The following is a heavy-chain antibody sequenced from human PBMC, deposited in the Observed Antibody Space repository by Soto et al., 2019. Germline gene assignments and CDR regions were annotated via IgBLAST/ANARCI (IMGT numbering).Heavy chain of an antibody. CDR1: GFTFSNYW. V-gene: IGHV3-74*01. CDR2: ISTDGTTT. D-gene: IGHD7-27*01. Sequence: EVQLVESGGGLVQPGGSLRLSCAASGFTFSNYWMYWVRQAPGKGLVWVSRISTDGTTTNYADSVKGRITISRDNAKNTLYLQLTGVRAEYPAVYYCASRVLTAFDFWGQGTLVIVSS. CDR3: ASRVLTAFDF. J-gene: IGHJ4*02.